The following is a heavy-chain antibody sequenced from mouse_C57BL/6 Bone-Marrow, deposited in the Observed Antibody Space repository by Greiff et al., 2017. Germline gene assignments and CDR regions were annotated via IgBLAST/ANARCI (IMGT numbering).Heavy chain of an antibody. CDR3: ARDDYDLYDCEY. CDR2: IDPSDSYT. J-gene: IGHJ2*01. D-gene: IGHD2-4*01. V-gene: IGHV1-50*01. CDR1: GYTFPSYW. Sequence: QVQLQQPGAELVKPGASVTLSCKASGYTFPSYWMQWVKQRPGQGLEWIGEIDPSDSYTNYNQKFKGKATLTVDTSSSPAYMQLSSLTSEDSAVYYSARDDYDLYDCEYWGKGTTLTGSS.